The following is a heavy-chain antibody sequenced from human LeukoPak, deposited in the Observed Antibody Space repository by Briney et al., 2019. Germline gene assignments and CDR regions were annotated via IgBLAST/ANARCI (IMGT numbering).Heavy chain of an antibody. CDR1: GGSISSYY. Sequence: PSETLSLTCTVSGGSISSYYWSWIRQPPGKGLEWIGYTYYSGSTNYNPSLKSRVTISVDRSKNQFSLKLSSVTAADTAVYYCARDRYSSSRWDWYFDLWGRGTLVTVSS. D-gene: IGHD6-13*01. V-gene: IGHV4-59*12. J-gene: IGHJ2*01. CDR2: TYYSGST. CDR3: ARDRYSSSRWDWYFDL.